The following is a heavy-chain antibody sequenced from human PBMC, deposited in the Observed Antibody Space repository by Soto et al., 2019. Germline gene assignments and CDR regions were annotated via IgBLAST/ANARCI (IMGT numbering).Heavy chain of an antibody. CDR1: GFSFTSYW. CDR2: INEDGSEK. Sequence: EVQLVESGGGLVQPGGSLRLSCAASGFSFTSYWMDWVRQAPGKGLEWVAMINEDGSEKYYVDSVKGRFTISRDNAKNSLYLEMDSLRAEDTAVYSCVPDYDAKGWWTYWGQGNLGTVSS. V-gene: IGHV3-7*04. D-gene: IGHD2-15*01. J-gene: IGHJ4*02. CDR3: VPDYDAKGWWTY.